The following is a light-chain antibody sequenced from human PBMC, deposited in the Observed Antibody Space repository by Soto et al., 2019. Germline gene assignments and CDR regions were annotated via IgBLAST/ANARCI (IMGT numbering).Light chain of an antibody. V-gene: IGKV3-20*01. J-gene: IGKJ1*01. CDR3: QQYGNSPPWT. Sequence: EIVLTQSPDTLSLSPGERATLSCRASQSVTSNSLAWYQQKPGQAPRLLIYGTSSRATGIPDRFSGSGSGTDFTITISRLEPEDFAVYYCQQYGNSPPWTFGQGTKMEIK. CDR1: QSVTSNS. CDR2: GTS.